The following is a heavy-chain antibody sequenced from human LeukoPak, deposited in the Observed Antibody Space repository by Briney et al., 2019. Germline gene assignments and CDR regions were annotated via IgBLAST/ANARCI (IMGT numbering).Heavy chain of an antibody. Sequence: SETLSLTCTVPGGSISSYYWSWIRQPPGKGLEWIGYIYYSGSTNYNPSLKSRVTISVDTSKNQFSLKLSSVTAADTAVYYCAREHGAYFDYWGQGTLVTVSS. CDR1: GGSISSYY. J-gene: IGHJ4*02. V-gene: IGHV4-59*01. CDR2: IYYSGST. D-gene: IGHD3-10*01. CDR3: AREHGAYFDY.